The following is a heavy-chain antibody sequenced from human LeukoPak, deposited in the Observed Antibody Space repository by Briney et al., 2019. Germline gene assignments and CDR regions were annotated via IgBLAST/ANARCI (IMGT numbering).Heavy chain of an antibody. D-gene: IGHD2-2*01. CDR1: GFTFSSYG. CDR3: AKGCIITSCAGGRWFDP. Sequence: PGGSLRLSCAASGFTFSSYGMHWVRQAPGKGLEWVAFIRYDGSNKYYADSVKGRFTISRDNSKNTLYLQMNSLRAEDTAIYYCAKGCIITSCAGGRWFDPWGQGTLVTVSS. J-gene: IGHJ5*02. V-gene: IGHV3-30*02. CDR2: IRYDGSNK.